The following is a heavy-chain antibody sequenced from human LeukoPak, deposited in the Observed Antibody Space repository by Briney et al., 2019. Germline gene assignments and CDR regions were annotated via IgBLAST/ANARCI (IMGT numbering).Heavy chain of an antibody. V-gene: IGHV1-24*01. CDR2: FDPEDGET. J-gene: IGHJ6*02. Sequence: ASVKVSCKVSGYTLTELSMHWVRQAPGKGLEWMGGFDPEDGETIYAQKFQGRVTITADESMSTAYMELSSLRSEDTAVYYCASIVVVPAATGPPYYGMDVWGQGTTVTVSS. CDR1: GYTLTELS. CDR3: ASIVVVPAATGPPYYGMDV. D-gene: IGHD2-2*01.